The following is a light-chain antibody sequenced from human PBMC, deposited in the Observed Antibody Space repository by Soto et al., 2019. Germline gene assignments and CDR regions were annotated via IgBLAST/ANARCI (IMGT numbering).Light chain of an antibody. CDR1: QGVSSSY. Sequence: EIVLTQSPGTLSLSPGERATLSCRASQGVSSSYLDWYQQKPGQAPRLLIYGASGRATGIPDRFSGSGSGTDFTLTISRLEPADCAVYYCQQYGSSPMYTFGQGTKLEIK. CDR2: GAS. J-gene: IGKJ2*01. V-gene: IGKV3-20*01. CDR3: QQYGSSPMYT.